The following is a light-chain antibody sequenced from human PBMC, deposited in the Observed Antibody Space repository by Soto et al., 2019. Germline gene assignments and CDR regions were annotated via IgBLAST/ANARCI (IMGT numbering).Light chain of an antibody. CDR1: QSLVYSDGNTY. Sequence: VMTQSPLSLPVTLGQPASISCSFSQSLVYSDGNTYLNWFQQRPGQSPRRLIYNVSNRDAGVPDRFSGSGSGTDCTLKISRVEAEDVGVYYCMQGTHWPPTFGQGTKVEIK. CDR2: NVS. CDR3: MQGTHWPPT. V-gene: IGKV2-30*01. J-gene: IGKJ1*01.